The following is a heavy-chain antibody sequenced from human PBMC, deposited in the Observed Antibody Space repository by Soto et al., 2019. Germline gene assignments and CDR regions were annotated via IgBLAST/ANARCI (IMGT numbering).Heavy chain of an antibody. V-gene: IGHV4-59*13. CDR3: ASVTVGGVVLAH. CDR2: IYFNGNT. J-gene: IGHJ4*02. D-gene: IGHD3-16*01. CDR1: AASFSKYY. Sequence: QVQLQESGPGLVKPSETLSLPCTVSAASFSKYYWTWIRQPPGKGLEWIGYIYFNGNTNYNTYLKMRVTISVDTSKKQISLNLTSVTDADTAVYFCASVTVGGVVLAHWGQGPLVTVAS.